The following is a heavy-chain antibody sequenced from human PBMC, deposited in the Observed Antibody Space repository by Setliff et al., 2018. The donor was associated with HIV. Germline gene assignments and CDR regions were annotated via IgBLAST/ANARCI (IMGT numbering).Heavy chain of an antibody. V-gene: IGHV4-39*01. CDR3: ARGGGGAYYYYYMDV. J-gene: IGHJ6*03. Sequence: PSETLSLTCTVSGGSISSSSYYWGWIRLPPGKGLESIGNIYYSGSTYYNPSLKSRVTISVDTSKNQFSLKLSSVTAADTAVYYCARGGGGAYYYYYMDVWGKGTTVTVSS. D-gene: IGHD1-26*01. CDR2: IYYSGST. CDR1: GGSISSSSYY.